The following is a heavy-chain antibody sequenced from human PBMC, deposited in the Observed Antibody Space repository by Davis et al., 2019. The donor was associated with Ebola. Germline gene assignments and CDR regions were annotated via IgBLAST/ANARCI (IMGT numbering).Heavy chain of an antibody. J-gene: IGHJ4*02. D-gene: IGHD2-15*01. CDR1: GFTFSSYA. CDR2: ISGSGVST. Sequence: GGSLRLSCAASGFTFSSYAMSWVRQAPGKGLEWVSSISGSGVSTYYADSVKGRFTISRDNSKNTLYLQMNSLRAEDTAVYYCAKMWGPFCSGGSCFSDHWGQGTLVTVSS. V-gene: IGHV3-23*01. CDR3: AKMWGPFCSGGSCFSDH.